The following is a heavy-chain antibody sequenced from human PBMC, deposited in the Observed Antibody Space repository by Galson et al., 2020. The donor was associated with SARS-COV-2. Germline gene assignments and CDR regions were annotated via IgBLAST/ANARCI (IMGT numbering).Heavy chain of an antibody. V-gene: IGHV3-7*01. CDR3: ARDSACSGGSCYFFGYDY. Sequence: GSLRLSCAASGFTFSSYWMSWVRQAPGKGLEWVANIKQDGSEKYYVDSVKGRFTISRDNAKNSLYLQMNSLRAEDTAVYYCARDSACSGGSCYFFGYDYWGQGTLVTVSS. CDR2: IKQDGSEK. CDR1: GFTFSSYW. D-gene: IGHD2-15*01. J-gene: IGHJ4*02.